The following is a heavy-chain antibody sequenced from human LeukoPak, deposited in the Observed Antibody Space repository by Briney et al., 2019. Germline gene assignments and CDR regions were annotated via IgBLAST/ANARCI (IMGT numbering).Heavy chain of an antibody. J-gene: IGHJ4*02. CDR2: IKQDGSEK. CDR1: GFTFSSYW. V-gene: IGHV3-7*01. CDR3: ARDSITIFGVVTYDY. Sequence: GGSLRLSCAASGFTFSSYWMSWVRQAPGKGLEWVANIKQDGSEKYYVDSVKGRFTISRDNAKNSLYLQMNSLRAEDTAVYYCARDSITIFGVVTYDYWGQGTLVTVSS. D-gene: IGHD3-3*01.